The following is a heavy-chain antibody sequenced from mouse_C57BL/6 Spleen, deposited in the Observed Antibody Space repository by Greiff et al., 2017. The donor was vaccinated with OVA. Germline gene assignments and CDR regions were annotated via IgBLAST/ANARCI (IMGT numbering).Heavy chain of an antibody. CDR1: GYSITSGYY. CDR2: ISYDGSN. Sequence: VQLQQSGPGLVKPSQSLSLTCSVTGYSITSGYYWNWIRQFPGNKLEWMGYISYDGSNNYNPSLKNRISITRDTSKNQFFLKLNSVTTEDTATYYCARVGDYSYWYFDVWGTGTTVTVSS. J-gene: IGHJ1*03. D-gene: IGHD2-12*01. CDR3: ARVGDYSYWYFDV. V-gene: IGHV3-6*01.